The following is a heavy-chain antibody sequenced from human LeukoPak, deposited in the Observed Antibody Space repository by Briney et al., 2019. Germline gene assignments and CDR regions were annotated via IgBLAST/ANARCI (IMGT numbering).Heavy chain of an antibody. CDR2: INHSRST. Sequence: PSETLSLTCAVYGGSFSGYYWSWIRQPPGKGLEWIGEINHSRSTNYNPSLKSRVTISVDTSKNQFSLKLSSVTAADTAVYYCARVGYDFWSGYDAFDIWGQGTMVTVSS. CDR3: ARVGYDFWSGYDAFDI. J-gene: IGHJ3*02. CDR1: GGSFSGYY. D-gene: IGHD3-3*01. V-gene: IGHV4-34*01.